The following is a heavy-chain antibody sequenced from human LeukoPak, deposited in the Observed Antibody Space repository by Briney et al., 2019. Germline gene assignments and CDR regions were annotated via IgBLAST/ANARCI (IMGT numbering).Heavy chain of an antibody. CDR2: IYPGDSDT. V-gene: IGHV5-51*01. CDR3: ARAKKASDPFDY. Sequence: GESLKISCKGSGYSFTSYWIGWVRQTPGKGLERRGIIYPGDSDTRYSPSFQGQVTISDDKSISTAYLQWSSLKASDTAMYYCARAKKASDPFDYWGQGTLVTVSS. CDR1: GYSFTSYW. D-gene: IGHD2-2*01. J-gene: IGHJ4*02.